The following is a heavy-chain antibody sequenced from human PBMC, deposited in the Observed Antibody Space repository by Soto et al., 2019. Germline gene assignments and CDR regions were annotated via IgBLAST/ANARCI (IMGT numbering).Heavy chain of an antibody. Sequence: SETLSLTCTVSGGSISSYNWSWIRQPPGKGLEWIGYIYYSGSTNYNPSLKSRVTISVDTSKNQFSLKLSSVTAEDTAVYYCARAQSYGDYVGKYFQHWGQGTLVTVSS. D-gene: IGHD4-17*01. J-gene: IGHJ1*01. CDR3: ARAQSYGDYVGKYFQH. CDR2: IYYSGST. V-gene: IGHV4-59*12. CDR1: GGSISSYN.